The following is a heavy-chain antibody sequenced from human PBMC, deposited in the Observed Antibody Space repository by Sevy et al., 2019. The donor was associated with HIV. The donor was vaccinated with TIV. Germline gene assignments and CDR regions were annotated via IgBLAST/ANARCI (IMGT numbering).Heavy chain of an antibody. CDR2: MNPDSGKR. Sequence: ASVKVSCKTSGYTFTSYDINWVRQATGQGLEWMGWMNPDSGKRGYAQKFQGRVTMTTNTSISTAYMERRSLRSEASAVYYCASADLDSGTFFDYDGMDVWGQGTTVTVSS. CDR1: GYTFTSYD. D-gene: IGHD6-13*01. V-gene: IGHV1-8*01. CDR3: ASADLDSGTFFDYDGMDV. J-gene: IGHJ6*02.